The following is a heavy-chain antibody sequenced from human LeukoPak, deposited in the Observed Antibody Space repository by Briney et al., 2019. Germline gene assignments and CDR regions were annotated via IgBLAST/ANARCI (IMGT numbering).Heavy chain of an antibody. CDR3: ARDLGASTVIFFDF. V-gene: IGHV1-18*04. CDR1: GYTFTSNY. D-gene: IGHD4-17*01. J-gene: IGHJ4*02. Sequence: ASVKVSCKAFGYTFTSNYMHWVRQAPGQGPEWMGWISAYNGDRKYAQQFQGRVTMTTDTSTSTAYMELRSLRSDDTAVYYCARDLGASTVIFFDFWGQGTLVTVSS. CDR2: ISAYNGDR.